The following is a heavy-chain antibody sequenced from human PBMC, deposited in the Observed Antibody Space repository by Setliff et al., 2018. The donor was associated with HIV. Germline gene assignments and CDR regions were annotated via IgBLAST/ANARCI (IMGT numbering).Heavy chain of an antibody. CDR2: ISYTGTT. J-gene: IGHJ4*02. D-gene: IGHD4-17*01. V-gene: IGHV4-59*01. CDR3: ARDPPGYGDANDY. Sequence: ETLSLTCTVSGGSISNYYWSWIRQPPGKGLEWIGYISYTGTTKYNPSLKSRVTISVDTSKNQFSLKVRSVTAADTAVYYCARDPPGYGDANDYWGQGTLVTVSS. CDR1: GGSISNYY.